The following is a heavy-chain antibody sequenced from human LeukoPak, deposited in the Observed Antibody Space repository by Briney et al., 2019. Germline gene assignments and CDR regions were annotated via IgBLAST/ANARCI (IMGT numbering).Heavy chain of an antibody. CDR3: ARQGVRQNWFDP. J-gene: IGHJ5*02. D-gene: IGHD1-1*01. V-gene: IGHV4-39*01. Sequence: SETLSLTCTVSSGSISTSNYYWGWVRQPPGKALEWIGNIFYSGSTYYSPSLKSRVTISLDASKNQFSLKLSSVTAADTAVYYCARQGVRQNWFDPWGQGTLVTVSS. CDR2: IFYSGST. CDR1: SGSISTSNYY.